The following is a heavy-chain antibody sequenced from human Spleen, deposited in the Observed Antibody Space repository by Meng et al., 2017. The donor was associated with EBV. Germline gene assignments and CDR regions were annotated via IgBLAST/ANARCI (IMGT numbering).Heavy chain of an antibody. J-gene: IGHJ4*02. CDR3: ARRVGSSFDY. D-gene: IGHD2-2*01. CDR2: LSDSGTYM. CDR1: GFIFKTYS. Sequence: EVQLVESGGGLVKPGGSLRLSCAGSGFIFKTYSMNWVRQAPGKGLEWVASLSDSGTYMYYADSVRGRFTISGDYAENSLYLQMNSLTAEDTAVYYCARRVGSSFDYWGQGTLVTVSA. V-gene: IGHV3-21*01.